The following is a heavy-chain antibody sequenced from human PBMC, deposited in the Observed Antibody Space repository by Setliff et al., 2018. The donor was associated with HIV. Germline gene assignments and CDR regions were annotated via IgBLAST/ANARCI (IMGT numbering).Heavy chain of an antibody. CDR3: ARRIYGNNPYFDY. V-gene: IGHV4-38-2*01. J-gene: IGHJ4*02. CDR2: VYHRGET. Sequence: SETLSLTCDVSGFYMSNFYYWGWIRQPPGKGLEWIGSVYHRGETYYKPSLKGRVTISIDSSKSQISLNVTSVTAADTAIYYCARRIYGNNPYFDYWGQGTLVTVS. D-gene: IGHD4-17*01. CDR1: GFYMSNFYY.